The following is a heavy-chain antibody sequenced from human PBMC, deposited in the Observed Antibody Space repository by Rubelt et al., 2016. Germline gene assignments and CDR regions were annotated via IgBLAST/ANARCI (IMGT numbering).Heavy chain of an antibody. CDR3: ARGYSSSWYWFDP. CDR2: IYYSGST. D-gene: IGHD6-13*01. Sequence: QVQLQESGPGLVKPSETLSLTCTVSGGSISSYYWSWIRQPPGKGLEWIGYIYYSGSTNYNPSLKSRVPISGDTSKNQFSLKLGAVTATATAVYYCARGYSSSWYWFDPWGQESLVTVSA. CDR1: GGSISSYY. J-gene: IGHJ5*02. V-gene: IGHV4-59*01.